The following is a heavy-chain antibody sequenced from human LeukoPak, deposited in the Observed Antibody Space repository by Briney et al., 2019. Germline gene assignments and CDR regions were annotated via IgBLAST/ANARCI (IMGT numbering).Heavy chain of an antibody. D-gene: IGHD4-11*01. Sequence: GGSLSLSCAASGFTLSSYPMSWVHQAPGKGLEWVSAISNSGGATYYADSVKGRFTISRDNSKNTLYLQMNSLRAEDTAVYYCAKRSDYRNFDYWGQGTLVTVSS. CDR3: AKRSDYRNFDY. CDR1: GFTLSSYP. V-gene: IGHV3-23*01. J-gene: IGHJ4*02. CDR2: ISNSGGAT.